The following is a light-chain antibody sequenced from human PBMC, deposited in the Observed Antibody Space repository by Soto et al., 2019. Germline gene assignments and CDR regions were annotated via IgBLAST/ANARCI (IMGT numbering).Light chain of an antibody. V-gene: IGKV1-17*01. CDR2: HTS. CDR1: LDIGND. CDR3: LQHKSYPWT. J-gene: IGKJ1*01. Sequence: DIQMTQSPSTLSASVGDRVSITCRASLDIGNDLDWYQQKPGKAPKRLLYHTSTLQSGVPSRFSGAGSGAEFTLTINGLQSEDFATYFCLQHKSYPWTFGQGTKVEL.